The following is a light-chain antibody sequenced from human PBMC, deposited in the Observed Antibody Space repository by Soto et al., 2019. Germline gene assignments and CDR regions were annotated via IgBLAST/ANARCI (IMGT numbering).Light chain of an antibody. CDR2: GAS. V-gene: IGKV3-20*01. Sequence: EVLLTQSPGTLALSPGGIATLCCRGSQSVSSSSLAWYQQKRGQAPRLLIHGASNRATGIPDRFSGSGSGTDFTLTISRLEPEDFAVYYCQQYGGSPRTFGQGTKVDI. CDR1: QSVSSSS. CDR3: QQYGGSPRT. J-gene: IGKJ1*01.